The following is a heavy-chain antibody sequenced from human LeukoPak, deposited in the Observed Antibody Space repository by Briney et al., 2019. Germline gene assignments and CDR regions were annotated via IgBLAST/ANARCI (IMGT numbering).Heavy chain of an antibody. J-gene: IGHJ4*02. CDR3: GRDGWEIRLATGY. D-gene: IGHD1-26*01. V-gene: IGHV3-23*01. CDR2: ISGGGNT. Sequence: GGSLRLSCAASGFTFSSYDMSWVRQAPGKGLEWVSGISGGGNTFYSDAVKGRFTISRDNSKNTLLLEMNSLRAEDTAVYYCGRDGWEIRLATGYWGQGTLVTVSS. CDR1: GFTFSSYD.